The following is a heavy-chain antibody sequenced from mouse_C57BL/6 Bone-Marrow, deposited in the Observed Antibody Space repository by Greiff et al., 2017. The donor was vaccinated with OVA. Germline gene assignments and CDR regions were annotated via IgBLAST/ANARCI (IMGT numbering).Heavy chain of an antibody. J-gene: IGHJ3*01. D-gene: IGHD3-2*02. V-gene: IGHV5-12*01. CDR1: GFTFSDYY. CDR3: ARRELRSPFAY. Sequence: EVQLVESGGGLVQPGGSPKLSCAASGFTFSDYYMYWVRQTPEKRLEWVAYISNGGGSTYYPDTVKGRFTISRDNAKNTLYLQMSRLKSEDTAMYYCARRELRSPFAYWGQGTLVTVSA. CDR2: ISNGGGST.